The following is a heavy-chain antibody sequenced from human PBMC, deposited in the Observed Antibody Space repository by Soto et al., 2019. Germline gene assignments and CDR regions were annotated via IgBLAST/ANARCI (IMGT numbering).Heavy chain of an antibody. CDR2: MSYDGSKE. D-gene: IGHD6-19*01. V-gene: IGHV3-30-3*01. Sequence: QVQLVESGGGVVQPGGSLRLSCAASGFTFTSFAMHWVRQAPGKGLEWVAVMSYDGSKEYHADSVKGRFTISRDNSKQILYLQMNNVRLEDTAVYYCARDKVSGWFYSYGMDVWGQGTAVSVS. J-gene: IGHJ6*02. CDR3: ARDKVSGWFYSYGMDV. CDR1: GFTFTSFA.